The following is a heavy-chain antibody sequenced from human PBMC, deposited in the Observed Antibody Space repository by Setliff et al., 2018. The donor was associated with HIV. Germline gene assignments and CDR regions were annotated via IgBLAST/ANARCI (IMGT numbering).Heavy chain of an antibody. CDR2: TKYDGSES. J-gene: IGHJ1*01. CDR3: AAGLFKGDYRPEYFPL. Sequence: LSLTCDVSGYSISSGYYWGWIRQPPGKGLEWVSNTKYDGSESYYVDSVKGRFIISRDNARNSLYLQMNSLSAEDTAVYYCAAGLFKGDYRPEYFPLWGQGTLVTVSS. CDR1: GYSISSGYY. V-gene: IGHV3-7*01. D-gene: IGHD4-17*01.